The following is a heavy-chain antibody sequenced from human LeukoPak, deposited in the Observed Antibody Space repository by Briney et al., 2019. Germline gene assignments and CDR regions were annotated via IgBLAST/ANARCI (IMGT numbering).Heavy chain of an antibody. D-gene: IGHD3-22*01. Sequence: SETLSLTCTVSGDSLVSGHYWGWIRQPPGQGLEWVGSVYHSGSIYYSPSLKSRVIMSVDTSKNQFSLKLSSLTAADTAIYYCAREIYYDSSAYDYWGQGTLVTVSS. CDR3: AREIYYDSSAYDY. J-gene: IGHJ4*02. CDR1: GDSLVSGHY. V-gene: IGHV4-38-2*02. CDR2: VYHSGSI.